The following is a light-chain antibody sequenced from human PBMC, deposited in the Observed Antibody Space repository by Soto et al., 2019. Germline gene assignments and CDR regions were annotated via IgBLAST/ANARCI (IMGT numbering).Light chain of an antibody. CDR2: DVT. CDR3: SSYTSSSPRV. CDR1: SSDIGGYNS. V-gene: IGLV2-8*01. Sequence: QSALTQSPSASGSPGQSVTISCTGTSSDIGGYNSVSWYQQHPGNAPKVMIYDVTKRPSGVPDRFSGSKSGNTSSLTISGLQAEDEADYYCSSYTSSSPRVFGGGTKLTVL. J-gene: IGLJ3*02.